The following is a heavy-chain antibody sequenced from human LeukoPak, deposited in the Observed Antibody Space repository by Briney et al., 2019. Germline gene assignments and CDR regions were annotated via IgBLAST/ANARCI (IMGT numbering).Heavy chain of an antibody. CDR3: ARISGSGLYYYMDV. J-gene: IGHJ6*03. CDR2: IYWNGRNT. Sequence: GGSLRLSCVASGFSFDDYGMSWVRQIPGKGLEWVSGIYWNGRNTDYADSVEGRFTISRDNAKNSLYLEMNSLRAEDTALYYCARISGSGLYYYMDVWGKGTTVTVSS. CDR1: GFSFDDYG. D-gene: IGHD5-12*01. V-gene: IGHV3-20*04.